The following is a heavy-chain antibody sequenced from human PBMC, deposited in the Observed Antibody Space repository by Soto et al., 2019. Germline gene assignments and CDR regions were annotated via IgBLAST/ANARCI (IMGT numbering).Heavy chain of an antibody. Sequence: PGGSLRLSCTASGFTFGDYAMSWFRQAPGKGLEWVGFIRSKAYGGTTEYAASVKGRFTISRDDSKSIAYLQMNSLKTEDTAVYYCTRGARHDFWSGYGKYYFDYWGQGTLVTVSS. CDR3: TRGARHDFWSGYGKYYFDY. V-gene: IGHV3-49*03. J-gene: IGHJ4*02. D-gene: IGHD3-3*01. CDR2: IRSKAYGGTT. CDR1: GFTFGDYA.